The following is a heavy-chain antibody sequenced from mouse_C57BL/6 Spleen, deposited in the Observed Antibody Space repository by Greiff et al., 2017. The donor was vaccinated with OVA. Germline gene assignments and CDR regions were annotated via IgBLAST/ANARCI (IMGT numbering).Heavy chain of an antibody. Sequence: VQLQQSGAELVKPGASVKISCKASGYAFSSYWMNWVKQRPGKGLEWIGQIYPGDGDTNYNGKFKGKATLTADKSSSTAYMQLSSLTSEDSAVYFCARGLPYYAMDYWGQGTSVTVSS. CDR1: GYAFSSYW. CDR2: IYPGDGDT. CDR3: ARGLPYYAMDY. J-gene: IGHJ4*01. V-gene: IGHV1-80*01.